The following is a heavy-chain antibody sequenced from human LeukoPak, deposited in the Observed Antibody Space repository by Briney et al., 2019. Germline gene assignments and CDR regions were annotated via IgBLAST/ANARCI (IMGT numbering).Heavy chain of an antibody. CDR2: ILYDGSNK. CDR3: AKVAAVAGSYFDY. CDR1: GFTFSSYG. V-gene: IGHV3-30*18. Sequence: QAGGSLRLSCAASGFTFSSYGMHWVRQAPGKGLEWVTVILYDGSNKYYADSVKGRFTISRDNSKNTLYLQMNSLRAEDTAVYYCAKVAAVAGSYFDYWGQGTLVTVSS. D-gene: IGHD6-19*01. J-gene: IGHJ4*02.